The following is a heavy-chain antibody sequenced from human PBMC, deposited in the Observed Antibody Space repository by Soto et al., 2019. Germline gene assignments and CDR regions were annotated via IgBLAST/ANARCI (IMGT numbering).Heavy chain of an antibody. D-gene: IGHD3-10*01. CDR3: TRDLRSGFRTDGFDI. V-gene: IGHV3-49*03. J-gene: IGHJ3*02. Sequence: GGSLRLSCTSSGFTFGDYALSWFRQAPGKGLEWVGFIRSKTFGGTTEYAASVKGRFTISRDDSKSTAYLQMNSLKTEDTAIYYCTRDLRSGFRTDGFDIWGQGTMVTVSS. CDR2: IRSKTFGGTT. CDR1: GFTFGDYA.